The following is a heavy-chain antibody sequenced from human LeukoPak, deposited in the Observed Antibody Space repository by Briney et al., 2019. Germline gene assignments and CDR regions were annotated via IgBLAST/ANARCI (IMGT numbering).Heavy chain of an antibody. Sequence: ASVKVSCKASGYTFTGYYMHWVRQAPGQGLEWMGWINPNSGGTNYAQKFQGRVTITADESTSTAYMELSSLRSEDTAVYYCARSNRTYFDYWGQGTLVTVSS. CDR2: INPNSGGT. CDR1: GYTFTGYY. CDR3: ARSNRTYFDY. V-gene: IGHV1-2*02. D-gene: IGHD1-14*01. J-gene: IGHJ4*02.